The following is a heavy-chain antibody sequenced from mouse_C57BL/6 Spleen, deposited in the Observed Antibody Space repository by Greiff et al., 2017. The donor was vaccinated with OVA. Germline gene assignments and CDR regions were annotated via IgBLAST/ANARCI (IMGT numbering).Heavy chain of an antibody. Sequence: VQLQQPGAELVKPGASVKLSCKASGYTFTSYWMQWVKQRPGQGLEWIGEIDPSDSYTNYNQKFKGKATLTVDTSSSTAYMQLSSLTSEDSAVYYCARRGSTPFDYWGQGTTLTVSS. J-gene: IGHJ2*01. CDR2: IDPSDSYT. CDR3: ARRGSTPFDY. V-gene: IGHV1-50*01. CDR1: GYTFTSYW. D-gene: IGHD1-1*01.